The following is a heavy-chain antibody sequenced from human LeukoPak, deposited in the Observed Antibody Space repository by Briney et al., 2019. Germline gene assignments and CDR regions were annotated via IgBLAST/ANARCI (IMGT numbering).Heavy chain of an antibody. Sequence: KPSETLSLTCTVSGGSISSYYWSWIRQPPGKGLEWIGYIYYSGSTNYNPSLKSRVTISVDTSKNQFTLKLSSVTAADTAVYYCAREGPPDPFGVVIDGAFDIWGQGTMVTVSS. J-gene: IGHJ3*02. CDR1: GGSISSYY. CDR3: AREGPPDPFGVVIDGAFDI. V-gene: IGHV4-59*01. D-gene: IGHD3-3*01. CDR2: IYYSGST.